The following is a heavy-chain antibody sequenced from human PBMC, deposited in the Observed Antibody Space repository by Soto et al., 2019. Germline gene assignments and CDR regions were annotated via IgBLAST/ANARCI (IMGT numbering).Heavy chain of an antibody. CDR3: ARHLPPDAFDI. CDR1: GYTFTGYY. J-gene: IGHJ3*02. CDR2: VNPNSGGT. Sequence: ASVKVSCKASGYTFTGYYMHWVRQAPGQGLEWMGWVNPNSGGTNYAQKFQGRVTMTRDTSISTAYMELSRLRSDDTAVYYCARHLPPDAFDIWGPAPMVTVSS. V-gene: IGHV1-2*02.